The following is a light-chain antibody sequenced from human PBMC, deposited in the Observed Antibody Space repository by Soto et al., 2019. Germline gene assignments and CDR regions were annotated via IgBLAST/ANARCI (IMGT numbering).Light chain of an antibody. J-gene: IGKJ1*01. CDR1: QSVSSN. V-gene: IGKV3-15*01. Sequence: EIVMTQSPATLSVSPGERATLSCRASQSVSSNLAWYQQKPGQAPRLLIYGASTRATGIPARFGGSGYGTELTLNISSLQSEAFAVYYCQQYNNWPPWTFGQGTKVEIK. CDR2: GAS. CDR3: QQYNNWPPWT.